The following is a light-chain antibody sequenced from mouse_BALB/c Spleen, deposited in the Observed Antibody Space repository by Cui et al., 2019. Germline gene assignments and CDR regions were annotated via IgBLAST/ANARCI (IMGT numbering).Light chain of an antibody. J-gene: IGKJ4*01. CDR1: SSVSSSY. V-gene: IGKV4-58*01. CDR3: QQWSGYPFT. CDR2: RTS. Sequence: ENVLTQSPAIMAASLGQKVTMTCSASSSVSSSYLHWYQQKSGASPKHLIHRTSNLASGVPARFSGSGYGTSYSLTISSVEAEDDATYYCQQWSGYPFTFGSGTKLEIK.